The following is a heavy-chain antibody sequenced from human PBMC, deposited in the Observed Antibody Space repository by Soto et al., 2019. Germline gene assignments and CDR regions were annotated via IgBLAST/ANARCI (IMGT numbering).Heavy chain of an antibody. CDR1: GYTFTSYG. D-gene: IGHD6-13*01. CDR3: ARALTAGIAAAGTFDP. Sequence: QVQLVQSGAEVKKPGASVKVSCKASGYTFTSYGISWVRQAPGQGREWMGWISAYDGNTNYAQKLQGRVTMTTDTSRRTAYMELRGLRSDDRAVYYCARALTAGIAAAGTFDPWGQGTLVTVSS. CDR2: ISAYDGNT. J-gene: IGHJ5*02. V-gene: IGHV1-18*01.